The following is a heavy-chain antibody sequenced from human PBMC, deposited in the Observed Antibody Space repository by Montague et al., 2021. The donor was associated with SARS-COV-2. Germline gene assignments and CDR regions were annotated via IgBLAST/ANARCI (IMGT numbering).Heavy chain of an antibody. Sequence: SETQSLTCTVSGGSISSYYWSWIRQPPGKGLEWIGYIYYSGSTNYNPSLKSRVTISVDTSKNQFSLKLSSVTAADTAVYYCARDSGGSSPEDWLGFDPWGQGTLVTVSS. CDR2: IYYSGST. D-gene: IGHD2-15*01. V-gene: IGHV4-59*01. J-gene: IGHJ5*02. CDR1: GGSISSYY. CDR3: ARDSGGSSPEDWLGFDP.